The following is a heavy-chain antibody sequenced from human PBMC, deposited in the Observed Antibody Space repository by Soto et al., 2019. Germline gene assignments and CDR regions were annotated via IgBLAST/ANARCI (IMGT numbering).Heavy chain of an antibody. CDR3: AKPYDSSGYFHSYFDY. Sequence: GGSLRLSCAASGFTFSSYAMSWVRQAPGKGLEWVSAISGSGGSTYYADSVKGRFTISRDNSKNTLYLQVNSLRAEDTAVYYCAKPYDSSGYFHSYFDYWGQGTLVTVSS. CDR2: ISGSGGST. CDR1: GFTFSSYA. D-gene: IGHD3-22*01. V-gene: IGHV3-23*01. J-gene: IGHJ4*02.